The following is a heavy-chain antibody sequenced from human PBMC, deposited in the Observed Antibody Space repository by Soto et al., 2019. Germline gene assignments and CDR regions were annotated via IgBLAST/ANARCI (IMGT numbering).Heavy chain of an antibody. V-gene: IGHV3-23*01. CDR3: AKVTDDQ. CDR1: GVTFSTYT. Sequence: GGSLRLSCAASGVTFSTYTLSWVRQAPGKGLEWVSTISGGGGSTYYADSVKGRFTISRDNSKNTMYLQMNSLRAEDTAVYYSAKVTDDQWGQGTLVTVSS. CDR2: ISGGGGST. J-gene: IGHJ4*02.